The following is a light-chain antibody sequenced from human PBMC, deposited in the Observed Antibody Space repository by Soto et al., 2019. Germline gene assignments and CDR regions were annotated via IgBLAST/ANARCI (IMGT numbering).Light chain of an antibody. Sequence: DIQMTQSPSSLSASVGDRVTITCRASQSISSYLNWYQQKPGRAPKLLIYAASSLQSGVPSRFSGSGSGTECPLTIRSLQPAEFATYYCQQRYSTPPWTFGQGTKVEIK. J-gene: IGKJ1*01. CDR1: QSISSY. CDR3: QQRYSTPPWT. V-gene: IGKV1-39*01. CDR2: AAS.